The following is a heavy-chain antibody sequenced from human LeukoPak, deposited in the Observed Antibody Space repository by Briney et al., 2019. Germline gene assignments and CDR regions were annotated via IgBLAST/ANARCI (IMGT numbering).Heavy chain of an antibody. J-gene: IGHJ3*02. V-gene: IGHV4-30-4*01. CDR2: IYYSGST. Sequence: SETLSLTCTVSGGSISSGDYYWSWIRQPPGKCLEWIGYIYYSGSTYYNPSLKSRVTISVDTSKNQFSLKLGSVTAADTAVYYCASPDILTGRDAFDIWGQGTMVTVSS. CDR1: GGSISSGDYY. CDR3: ASPDILTGRDAFDI. D-gene: IGHD3-9*01.